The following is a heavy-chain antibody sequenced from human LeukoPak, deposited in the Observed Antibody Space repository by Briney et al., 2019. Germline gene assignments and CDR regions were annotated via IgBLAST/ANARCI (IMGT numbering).Heavy chain of an antibody. V-gene: IGHV4-59*01. J-gene: IGHJ4*02. Sequence: PSETLSLTCTVSGGSISSYYWSWIRQPPGKGLEWIGDIYYSGSTNYNPSLKSRVTISVDTSKNQFSLKLSSVTAADTAVYYCARGIVYYYGSAAFDYWGQGTLVTVSS. CDR1: GGSISSYY. D-gene: IGHD3-10*01. CDR3: ARGIVYYYGSAAFDY. CDR2: IYYSGST.